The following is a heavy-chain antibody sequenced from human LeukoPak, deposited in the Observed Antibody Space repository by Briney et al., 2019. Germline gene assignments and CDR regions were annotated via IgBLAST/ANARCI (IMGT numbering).Heavy chain of an antibody. D-gene: IGHD3-9*01. CDR1: GGSISSYH. V-gene: IGHV4-59*08. CDR2: IYSGGST. CDR3: ARHVWLQPFDY. J-gene: IGHJ4*02. Sequence: ASETLSLTCNVSGGSISSYHWAWIRQSPGKGLEWIGKIYSGGSTNYNPSLKSRVTISVDTSKNQFSLKLSSVTAADTAVYYCARHVWLQPFDYWGQGTLVTVSS.